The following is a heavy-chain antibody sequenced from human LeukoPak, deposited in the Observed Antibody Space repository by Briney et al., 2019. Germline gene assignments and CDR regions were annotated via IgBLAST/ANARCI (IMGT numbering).Heavy chain of an antibody. D-gene: IGHD4-17*01. J-gene: IGHJ4*02. CDR2: IKQDGSEK. V-gene: IGHV3-7*03. Sequence: GGSLRHSCAASGFTFSSYWMSWVRQAPGKGLEWVANIKQDGSEKSYVDSVKGRFTISRDNTKNSLYLQMNSLRAEDTAVYYCARGQTTITNWGQGTLVTVSS. CDR1: GFTFSSYW. CDR3: ARGQTTITN.